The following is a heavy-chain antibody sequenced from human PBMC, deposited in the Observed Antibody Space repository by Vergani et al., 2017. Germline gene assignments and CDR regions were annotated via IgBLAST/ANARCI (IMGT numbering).Heavy chain of an antibody. J-gene: IGHJ2*01. D-gene: IGHD5-24*01. CDR2: IYPADSDT. CDR1: EYSFGNYW. Sequence: EVELVQSGPEMRKPGESLKISCKGSEYSFGNYWIGWVRQMPGKGLEWMGIIYPADSDTRYSPSFQGQVTISADKSISTAFLQWDSLKASDTALYYCARHLDGYSYPDLWGRGTLDTVSS. V-gene: IGHV5-51*03. CDR3: ARHLDGYSYPDL.